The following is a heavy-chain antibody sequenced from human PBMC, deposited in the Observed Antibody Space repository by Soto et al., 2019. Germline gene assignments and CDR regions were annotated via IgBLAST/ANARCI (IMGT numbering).Heavy chain of an antibody. V-gene: IGHV3-23*01. CDR2: LWGSGGGI. Sequence: GGSLILSCAASGFHFSDYTMIWVRQAPGKGLEWVSGLWGSGGGIHYAASVKGRFTISRDDSKNTAYLQMNSLKTEDTAVYYCTHTVSTAYWGQGTLVTVSS. CDR3: THTVSTAY. J-gene: IGHJ4*02. D-gene: IGHD4-17*01. CDR1: GFHFSDYT.